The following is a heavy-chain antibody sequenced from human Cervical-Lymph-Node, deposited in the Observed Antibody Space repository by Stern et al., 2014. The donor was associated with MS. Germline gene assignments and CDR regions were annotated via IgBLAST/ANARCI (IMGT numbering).Heavy chain of an antibody. Sequence: QVQLQESGPGLVKPSETLSLTCSVSGDSLVTGSYFWGWIRQPPGKGPEWIGSVHYSGTTYYGPSLESRVTLSADMYQHQFSLNLLSVTAADTAVYYCARHLGRYFDLGRNAYFDLWGQGTLVTVSS. V-gene: IGHV4-39*01. CDR1: GDSLVTGSYF. CDR3: ARHLGRYFDLGRNAYFDL. J-gene: IGHJ4*02. CDR2: VHYSGTT. D-gene: IGHD3-9*01.